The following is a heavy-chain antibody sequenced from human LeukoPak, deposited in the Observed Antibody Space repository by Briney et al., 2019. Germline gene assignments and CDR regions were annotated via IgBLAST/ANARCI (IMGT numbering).Heavy chain of an antibody. CDR1: GFTFSSYA. V-gene: IGHV3-23*01. CDR2: ISGSGGST. J-gene: IGHJ4*02. CDR3: AKDLMGSGWLNPFDY. Sequence: GGSLRLSCAASGFTFSSYAMSWVRQAPGKGLEWVSAISGSGGSTYYADSVKGRFTISRDNSKNTLYLQMNSLRAEDTAVYYCAKDLMGSGWLNPFDYWGQGTLVTVSS. D-gene: IGHD6-19*01.